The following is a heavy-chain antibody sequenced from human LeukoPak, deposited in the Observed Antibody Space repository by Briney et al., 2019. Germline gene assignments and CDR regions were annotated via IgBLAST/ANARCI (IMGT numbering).Heavy chain of an antibody. D-gene: IGHD5-24*01. Sequence: GGSLRLSRAASGFTFSSYSMNWVRQAPGKGLEWVSCISSSSSYIYYGDSVKGRFTISRDNAKNSLDLQMNSLRAEDTAVYYCARGEMATKGDAFDIWGQGTMVTVSS. J-gene: IGHJ3*02. CDR2: ISSSSSYI. CDR3: ARGEMATKGDAFDI. V-gene: IGHV3-21*01. CDR1: GFTFSSYS.